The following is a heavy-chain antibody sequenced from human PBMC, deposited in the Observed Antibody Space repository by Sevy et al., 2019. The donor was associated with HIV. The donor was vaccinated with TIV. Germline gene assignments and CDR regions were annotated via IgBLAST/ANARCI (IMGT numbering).Heavy chain of an antibody. CDR2: ISAYNGNT. J-gene: IGHJ4*02. V-gene: IGHV1-18*01. Sequence: ASVKVSCKASGYTFTSYGISWVRQAPGQGLEWMGWISAYNGNTNYAQKLQGRVTMTTDTTTSQAYMELRSLRSDDTAVYYCARGTPYYDFWSGYGRIYYFDYWGQGTLVTVSS. CDR3: ARGTPYYDFWSGYGRIYYFDY. D-gene: IGHD3-3*01. CDR1: GYTFTSYG.